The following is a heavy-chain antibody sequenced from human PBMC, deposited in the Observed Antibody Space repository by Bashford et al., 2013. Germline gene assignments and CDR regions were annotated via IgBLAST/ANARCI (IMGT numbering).Heavy chain of an antibody. Sequence: WVRQAPGQGLEWMGWINPNSGGTNYAQKFQGRVTMTRDTSISTAYMELSRLRSDDTAVYYCARVRKYYYDSSEEANFDYWGQGTLVTVSS. J-gene: IGHJ4*02. CDR2: INPNSGGT. V-gene: IGHV1-2*02. D-gene: IGHD3-22*01. CDR3: ARVRKYYYDSSEEANFDY.